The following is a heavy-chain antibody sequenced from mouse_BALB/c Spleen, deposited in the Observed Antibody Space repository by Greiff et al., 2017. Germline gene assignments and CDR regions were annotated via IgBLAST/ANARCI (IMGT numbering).Heavy chain of an antibody. J-gene: IGHJ2*01. CDR1: GFTFTDYA. CDR3: DAWGGNYFPFDD. V-gene: IGHV1-67*01. D-gene: IGHD2-1*01. Sequence: VQLQPSGPELVRPGVSVKISCKGSGFTFTDYAMHWVKQSHAKSLEWLGVISTYYGYTNYNQKFKGKATMTVDKSSSTAYLQLSSLTSEETAVDYYDAWGGNYFPFDDWGQGTTLTVSS. CDR2: ISTYYGYT.